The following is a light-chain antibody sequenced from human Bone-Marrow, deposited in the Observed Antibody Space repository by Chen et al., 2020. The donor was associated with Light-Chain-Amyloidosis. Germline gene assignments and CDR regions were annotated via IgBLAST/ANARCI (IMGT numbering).Light chain of an antibody. CDR1: SSDVGGYNY. J-gene: IGLJ2*01. V-gene: IGLV2-14*03. CDR2: VVT. Sequence: QSALTQPASVSGTPGLSITISCTGTSSDVGGYNYVSWYQQHPGKAPKLIIYVVTSRPSVVSNRFSGSKSGNTASLTISGLQAEDEADYYCSSYTTTNTLVFGGGTKLTVL. CDR3: SSYTTTNTLV.